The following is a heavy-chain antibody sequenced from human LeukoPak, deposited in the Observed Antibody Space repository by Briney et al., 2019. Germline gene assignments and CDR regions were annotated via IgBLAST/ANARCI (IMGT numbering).Heavy chain of an antibody. V-gene: IGHV4-4*02. D-gene: IGHD3-22*01. J-gene: IGHJ4*02. CDR2: IYHSGST. Sequence: KPSETLFLTCAVSGGSISSSNWWSWVRQPPGKGLEWIGEIYHSGSTNYNPSLKSRVTISVDKSKNQFSLKLSSVTAADTAVYYCARYTTHYYDSSGYYFDYWGQGTLVTVSS. CDR3: ARYTTHYYDSSGYYFDY. CDR1: GGSISSSNW.